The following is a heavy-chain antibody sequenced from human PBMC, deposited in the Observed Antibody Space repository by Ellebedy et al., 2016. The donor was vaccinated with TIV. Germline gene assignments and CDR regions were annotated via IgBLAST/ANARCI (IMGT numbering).Heavy chain of an antibody. J-gene: IGHJ4*02. D-gene: IGHD3-22*01. CDR3: AKSPRYDSSGYYFDY. Sequence: GGSLRLXCAASGFTFSSYAMSWVRQAPGKGLEWVSAISGSGGSTYYADSVKGRFTISRDNSKNTLYLQMNSLRAEDTAVYYCAKSPRYDSSGYYFDYWGQGTLVTVSS. V-gene: IGHV3-23*01. CDR1: GFTFSSYA. CDR2: ISGSGGST.